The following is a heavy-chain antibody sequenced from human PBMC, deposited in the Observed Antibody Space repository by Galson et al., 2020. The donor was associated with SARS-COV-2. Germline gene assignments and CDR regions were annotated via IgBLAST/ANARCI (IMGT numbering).Heavy chain of an antibody. V-gene: IGHV1-69*13. CDR3: ARDRGYYGSGSYHDNYYYYYMDV. J-gene: IGHJ6*03. CDR2: IIPIFGTA. D-gene: IGHD3-10*01. Sequence: SVKVSCKASRGTFSSYAISWVRQAPGQGLEWMGGIIPIFGTANYAQKFQGRVTITADESTSTAYMELSSLRSEDTAVYYCARDRGYYGSGSYHDNYYYYYMDVWGKGTTVNVSS. CDR1: RGTFSSYA.